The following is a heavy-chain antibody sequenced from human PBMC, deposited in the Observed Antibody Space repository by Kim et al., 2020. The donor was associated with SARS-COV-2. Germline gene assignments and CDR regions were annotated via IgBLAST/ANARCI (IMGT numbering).Heavy chain of an antibody. V-gene: IGHV4-34*01. CDR1: GGSFSGHS. D-gene: IGHD2-2*02. J-gene: IGHJ6*02. CDR3: TRGRVGVVPAPVLGLGPYYDYFTLDV. CDR2: ITHSGST. Sequence: SETLSLTCAVYGGSFSGHSWTWIRQPPGKGLEWIGEITHSGSTKYNQSLKSRLTISIDMSKNQFSLKLTSVTAADTGLYYCTRGRVGVVPAPVLGLGPYYDYFTLDVWGHGTTVIVSS.